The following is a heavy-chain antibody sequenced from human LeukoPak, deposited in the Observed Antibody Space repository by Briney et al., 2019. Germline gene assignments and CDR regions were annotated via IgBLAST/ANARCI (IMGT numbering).Heavy chain of an antibody. Sequence: SVKVSCKASGGTFSSYGISWVRQAAGQGLEWMGGMIPIFGTANYAKKFQGRLTIPAAESTSTAYIELSSLSSEDTAVYYCARGDYPTKSYYYDSSGYYSDYWGQGTLVTVSS. J-gene: IGHJ4*02. D-gene: IGHD3-22*01. V-gene: IGHV1-69*13. CDR1: GGTFSSYG. CDR3: ARGDYPTKSYYYDSSGYYSDY. CDR2: MIPIFGTA.